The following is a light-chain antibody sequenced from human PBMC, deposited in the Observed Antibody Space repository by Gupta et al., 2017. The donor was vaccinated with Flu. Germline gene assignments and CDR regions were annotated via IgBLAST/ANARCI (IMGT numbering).Light chain of an antibody. Sequence: GTLSLAPGGETTHSCRASKKVSSGCVAWYQQKPGQAPRLLIYGASRRATGIPDRSSGSGSGTEFSLTISRLEPEDFAVYHCQQYGTLFWTFGQGTKVEMK. J-gene: IGKJ1*01. CDR3: QQYGTLFWT. CDR2: GAS. CDR1: KKVSSGC. V-gene: IGKV3-20*01.